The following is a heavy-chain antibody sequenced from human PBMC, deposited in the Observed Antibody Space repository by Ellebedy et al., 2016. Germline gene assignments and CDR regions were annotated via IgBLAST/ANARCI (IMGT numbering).Heavy chain of an antibody. CDR1: GGSISSYY. D-gene: IGHD5-18*01. J-gene: IGHJ4*02. Sequence: SETLSLTCTVSGGSISSYYWSRIRQPPGKGLEWIGEINHSGSTNYNPSLKSRVTISVDTSKNQFSLKLSSVTAADTAVYYCARAYLSRGYSYGPDYWGQGTLVTVSS. CDR2: INHSGST. CDR3: ARAYLSRGYSYGPDY. V-gene: IGHV4-34*01.